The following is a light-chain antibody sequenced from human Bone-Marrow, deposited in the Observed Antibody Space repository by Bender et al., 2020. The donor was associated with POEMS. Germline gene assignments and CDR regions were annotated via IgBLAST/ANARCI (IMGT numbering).Light chain of an antibody. V-gene: IGLV6-57*04. Sequence: NFMLTQPHSLSESPGKTVTISCTRSSGSIASSYVRWFQQRPGSAPTTVIYEDNQRPSGVPDRFSGSKSGITASLTISGLQTEDEADYYCSSSTGSSTRVFGGGTKLTVL. J-gene: IGLJ3*02. CDR3: SSSTGSSTRV. CDR2: EDN. CDR1: SGSIASSY.